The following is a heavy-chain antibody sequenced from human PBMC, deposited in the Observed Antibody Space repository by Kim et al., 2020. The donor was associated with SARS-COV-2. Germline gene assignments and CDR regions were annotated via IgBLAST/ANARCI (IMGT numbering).Heavy chain of an antibody. CDR3: AKAHGSGSYYPY. Sequence: YYADSVKGRFTISRDNSKNSLYLQMNSLRTEDTALYYCAKAHGSGSYYPYWGQGTLVTVSS. J-gene: IGHJ4*02. V-gene: IGHV3-43*01. D-gene: IGHD3-10*01.